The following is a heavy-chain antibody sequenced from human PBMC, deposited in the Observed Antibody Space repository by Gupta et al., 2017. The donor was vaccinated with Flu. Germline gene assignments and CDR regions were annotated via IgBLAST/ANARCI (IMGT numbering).Heavy chain of an antibody. CDR2: MKQGGISK. J-gene: IGHJ4*02. V-gene: IGHV3-7*01. Sequence: FTFSASWMNWVRKAQGKGLEWVGNMKQGGISKKERDPLNGRFTVARYNAKQSLYRKRGSLRAEEAAVCFGAINRWWDQLDYWGQGTLVTVSS. D-gene: IGHD2-15*01. CDR3: AINRWWDQLDY. CDR1: FTFSASW.